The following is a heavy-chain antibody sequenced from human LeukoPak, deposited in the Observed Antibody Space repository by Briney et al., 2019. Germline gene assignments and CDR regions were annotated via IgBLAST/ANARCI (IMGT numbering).Heavy chain of an antibody. CDR2: IRYDGNDK. J-gene: IGHJ4*02. CDR1: GFTFSSYD. V-gene: IGHV3-30*02. D-gene: IGHD1-26*01. CDR3: AKDLFIGIVGHHARDFAFEN. Sequence: GSLRLSCAASGFTFSSYDIHWVRQAPGKGLEWVSFIRYDGNDKSYADSVKGRFTISRDSSKNTVYLQMNSLRAEDTAVYYCAKDLFIGIVGHHARDFAFENWGQGTLVTVSS.